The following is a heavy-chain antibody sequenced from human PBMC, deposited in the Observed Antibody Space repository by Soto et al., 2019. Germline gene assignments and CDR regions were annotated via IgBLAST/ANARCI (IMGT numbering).Heavy chain of an antibody. CDR2: IGTAGDT. J-gene: IGHJ4*02. V-gene: IGHV3-13*01. CDR3: ARETSPGAFDY. D-gene: IGHD1-26*01. CDR1: GFTFSSYD. Sequence: GGSLRLSCAASGFTFSSYDMHWVRQATGKGLEWVSAIGTAGDTYYPGSVKGRFTISRENAKNSLYLQMNSLRAGDTAVYYCARETSPGAFDYWGQGTLVTVSS.